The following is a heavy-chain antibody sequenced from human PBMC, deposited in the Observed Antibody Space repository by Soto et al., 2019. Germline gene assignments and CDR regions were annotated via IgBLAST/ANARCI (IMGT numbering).Heavy chain of an antibody. Sequence: EVQLSESGGDLRQPGGSLRLSCAASGFTFTNYAMTWVRQTPGKGLEWVSGISASGGLKYYADSVQGRFTVSRANSKNLLYLQMDNLRDEDTALYYCAREVGAPSGWLDPWGQGTQVTVSS. CDR1: GFTFTNYA. D-gene: IGHD1-26*01. V-gene: IGHV3-23*01. CDR2: ISASGGLK. J-gene: IGHJ5*02. CDR3: AREVGAPSGWLDP.